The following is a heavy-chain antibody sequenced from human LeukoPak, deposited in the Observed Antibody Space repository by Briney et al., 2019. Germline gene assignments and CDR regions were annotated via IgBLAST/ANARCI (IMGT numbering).Heavy chain of an antibody. CDR1: GGSISDAAYY. D-gene: IGHD5-24*01. CDR3: ARNRDGYNSFDY. CDR2: IYYSGST. Sequence: PSETLSLTCTVSGGSISDAAYYWSWIRQHPGEGLKWIGYIYYSGSTSYNPSLKSRVTISVDTSKNHFSLKLSSVTAADTAVYYCARNRDGYNSFDYWGQGTLVTVSS. J-gene: IGHJ4*02. V-gene: IGHV4-31*03.